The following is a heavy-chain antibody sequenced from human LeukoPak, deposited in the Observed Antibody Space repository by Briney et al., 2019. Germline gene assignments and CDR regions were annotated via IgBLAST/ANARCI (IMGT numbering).Heavy chain of an antibody. CDR1: GFTFSSYE. CDR2: ITSTSFTI. CDR3: AASLGPRDY. D-gene: IGHD7-27*01. V-gene: IGHV3-48*03. J-gene: IGHJ4*02. Sequence: GGSLRLSCAASGFTFSSYEANWVRQAPGKGLEWISYITSTSFTIYYADSVKGRFTISRDNAKNALYLQMDSLTVEDTALYYCAASLGPRDYWGQGIPVTASS.